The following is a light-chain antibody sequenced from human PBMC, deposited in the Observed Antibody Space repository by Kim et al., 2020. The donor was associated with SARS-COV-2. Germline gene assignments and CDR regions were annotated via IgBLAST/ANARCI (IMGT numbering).Light chain of an antibody. Sequence: SVGDRVPITGRASQRIRRCLAGYQQKPGKAPKRLIYKESNLESGVPSRFSGSGSGTEFTLTISSLQPDDFATYYCQQYDTSSRTFGQRTKVDIK. J-gene: IGKJ1*01. V-gene: IGKV1-5*03. CDR1: QRIRRC. CDR3: QQYDTSSRT. CDR2: KES.